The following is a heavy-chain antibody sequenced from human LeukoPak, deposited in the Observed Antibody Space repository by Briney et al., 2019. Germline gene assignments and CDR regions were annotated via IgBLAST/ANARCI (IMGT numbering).Heavy chain of an antibody. J-gene: IGHJ6*02. CDR2: INHSGST. D-gene: IGHD3-10*01. Sequence: PSETLSLTCAVYGGSFSGYYWSWIRQPPGKGLEWIGEINHSGSTNYNPSLKSRVTISVDTSKNQFSLKLSSVTAADTAVYYCARGRKAYYYGSGTTNNYYYYGMDVWGQGTTVTVSS. CDR3: ARGRKAYYYGSGTTNNYYYYGMDV. CDR1: GGSFSGYY. V-gene: IGHV4-34*01.